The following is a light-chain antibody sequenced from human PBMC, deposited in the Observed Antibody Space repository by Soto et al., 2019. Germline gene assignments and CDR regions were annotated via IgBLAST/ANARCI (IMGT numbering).Light chain of an antibody. J-gene: IGLJ2*01. Sequence: QSALTQPASVSGSPGQSITISCTGSSSDVGGYNYVSWYQQHTGKAPKLMIYDVSNRPSGVSNRFSGSKSGNTASLTISGLQAEDEADYYCSSYSSSITRVFGGVTKVTVL. CDR2: DVS. CDR3: SSYSSSITRV. CDR1: SSDVGGYNY. V-gene: IGLV2-14*03.